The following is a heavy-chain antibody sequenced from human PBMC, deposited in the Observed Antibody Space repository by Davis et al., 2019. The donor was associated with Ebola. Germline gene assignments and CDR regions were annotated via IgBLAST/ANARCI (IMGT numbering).Heavy chain of an antibody. D-gene: IGHD3-22*01. J-gene: IGHJ5*02. CDR2: ISSDGGINK. Sequence: GGSLRLSCAASGFTFTAYGMHWVRQAPGKGLEWVAFISSDGGINKDHADSVKGRFTISRDDSRNILYLQMNGLRDEDTAVYFCARDGPKYDIDLWGQGTQVTVSS. V-gene: IGHV3-33*01. CDR3: ARDGPKYDIDL. CDR1: GFTFTAYG.